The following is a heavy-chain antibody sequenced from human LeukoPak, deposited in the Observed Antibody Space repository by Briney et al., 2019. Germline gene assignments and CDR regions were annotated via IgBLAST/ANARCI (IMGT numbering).Heavy chain of an antibody. Sequence: GGSLRLSCAASGFTFSSYAMTWVRQAPGKGLEWVSGISGSGDSTYYADSVKGRFTISRDNSKNTNTLYLQMNSLRAEDTAVYYCARGRYCTSTTCYTDYWGQGTLVTVSS. CDR1: GFTFSSYA. J-gene: IGHJ4*02. CDR2: ISGSGDST. D-gene: IGHD2-2*02. V-gene: IGHV3-23*01. CDR3: ARGRYCTSTTCYTDY.